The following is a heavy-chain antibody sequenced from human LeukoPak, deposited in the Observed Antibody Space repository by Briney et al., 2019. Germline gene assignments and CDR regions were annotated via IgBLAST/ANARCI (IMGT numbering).Heavy chain of an antibody. D-gene: IGHD3-22*01. Sequence: GGSLRLSCAASGFTFSSYSMNWVRQAPGKGLEWVSSISSSSNYIYYADSVKGRFTISRDNTKNSLYLQMNSLRAEDTAVYYCARVGQYDSSGYYYVDYWGQGTLVIVSS. CDR3: ARVGQYDSSGYYYVDY. J-gene: IGHJ4*02. CDR2: ISSSSNYI. CDR1: GFTFSSYS. V-gene: IGHV3-21*01.